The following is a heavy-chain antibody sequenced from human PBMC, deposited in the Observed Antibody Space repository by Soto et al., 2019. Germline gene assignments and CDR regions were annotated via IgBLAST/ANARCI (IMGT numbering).Heavy chain of an antibody. CDR3: ARSKSGYYYDSSGYSSPYGMDV. D-gene: IGHD3-22*01. V-gene: IGHV1-69*13. J-gene: IGHJ6*02. Sequence: EASVKVSCKASGGTFSSYAISWVRQAPGQGLEWMGGIIPIFGTANYAQKFQGRVTITADESTSTAYMELSSLRSEDTAVYYCARSKSGYYYDSSGYSSPYGMDVWGQGTTVTVSS. CDR2: IIPIFGTA. CDR1: GGTFSSYA.